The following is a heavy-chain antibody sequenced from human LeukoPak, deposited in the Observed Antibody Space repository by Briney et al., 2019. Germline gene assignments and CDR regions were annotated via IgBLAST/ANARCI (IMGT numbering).Heavy chain of an antibody. CDR3: ANFGSSLMSAAGDDY. J-gene: IGHJ4*02. CDR2: ISSDGSSR. D-gene: IGHD6-13*01. V-gene: IGHV3-30*04. CDR1: GFTFRNYA. Sequence: PGRSLRLSCAASGFTFRNYAMHWVRQAPGKGLDWLALISSDGSSRFYADSVKGRFTISRDNSVNTLYLQMDSLRPEDTAVYYCANFGSSLMSAAGDDYWGQGALVTVSS.